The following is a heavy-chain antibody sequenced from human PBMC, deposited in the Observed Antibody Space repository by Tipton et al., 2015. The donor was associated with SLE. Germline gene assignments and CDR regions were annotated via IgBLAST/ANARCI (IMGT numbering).Heavy chain of an antibody. V-gene: IGHV3-11*04. D-gene: IGHD6-19*01. CDR2: ISSDGDSV. CDR1: GFTFSDYY. J-gene: IGHJ3*02. Sequence: SLRLSCAASGFTFSDYYMNWVRQVPGKGLEWLSYISSDGDSVHYADSVKGRFTISRDNSKNTLYLQMGSLRPDDTAVYHCARDSPDGGWSALDMWGQGTMVIVSS. CDR3: ARDSPDGGWSALDM.